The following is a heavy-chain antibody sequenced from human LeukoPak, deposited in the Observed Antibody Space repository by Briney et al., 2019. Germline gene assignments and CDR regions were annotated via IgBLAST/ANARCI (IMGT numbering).Heavy chain of an antibody. CDR1: GLIFSNYG. J-gene: IGHJ6*04. D-gene: IGHD2-21*02. CDR2: IRYDGNEK. Sequence: GGSLTLSCVAPGLIFSNYGMHWVRQAPGKGLDWVSFIRYDGNEKQYADSMRGRVTISRDNSKGMLFLQMASLRPEDTAVYYCAKAYGSRLLKGDHQNMDVWGKGTTVIVSS. V-gene: IGHV3-30*02. CDR3: AKAYGSRLLKGDHQNMDV.